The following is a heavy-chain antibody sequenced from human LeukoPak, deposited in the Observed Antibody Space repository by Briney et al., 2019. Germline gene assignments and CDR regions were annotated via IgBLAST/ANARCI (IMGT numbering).Heavy chain of an antibody. CDR1: GGSFSGYY. CDR3: ARTGIAAAGTRNVGV. Sequence: SETLSLTCAVYGGSFSGYYCSWIRQPPGKGLEWIGEINHSGSTNYNPSLKSRVTISVDTSKNQFSLKLSSVTAADMAVYYCARTGIAAAGTRNVGVWGQGTLVTVSS. D-gene: IGHD6-13*01. CDR2: INHSGST. J-gene: IGHJ4*02. V-gene: IGHV4-34*01.